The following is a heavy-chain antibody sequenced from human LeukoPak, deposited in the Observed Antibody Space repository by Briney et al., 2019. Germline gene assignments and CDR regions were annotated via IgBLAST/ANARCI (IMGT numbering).Heavy chain of an antibody. CDR3: AGGYSTDDAFDI. V-gene: IGHV1-8*03. CDR1: GYTFTSYG. CDR2: MNPNSGNT. J-gene: IGHJ3*02. D-gene: IGHD4-11*01. Sequence: ASVKVSCKASGYTFTSYGISWVRQAPGQGLEWMGWMNPNSGNTGYAQKFQGRVTITRNTSISTGYMELSSLRSEDTAVYYCAGGYSTDDAFDIWGQGTMVTVSS.